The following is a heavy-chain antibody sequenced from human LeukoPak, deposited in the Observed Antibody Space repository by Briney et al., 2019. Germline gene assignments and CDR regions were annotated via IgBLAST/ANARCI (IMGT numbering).Heavy chain of an antibody. V-gene: IGHV3-73*01. Sequence: GGSLRLSCAASGFTFSGSAMHWVRQASGKGLEWVGRIRSKANSYAIAYAASVKGRFTISRDDSKNTAYLQMNSLKTEDTAVYYCTRRSGDYRTDYWGQGTLVTVSS. CDR1: GFTFSGSA. D-gene: IGHD4-17*01. CDR3: TRRSGDYRTDY. J-gene: IGHJ4*02. CDR2: IRSKANSYAI.